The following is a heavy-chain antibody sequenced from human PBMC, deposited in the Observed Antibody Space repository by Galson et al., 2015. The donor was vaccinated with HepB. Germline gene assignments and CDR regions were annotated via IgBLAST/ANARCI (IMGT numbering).Heavy chain of an antibody. CDR2: INANSGGT. D-gene: IGHD5-24*01. Sequence: SVKVSCKASGYTFTGYYFHWVRQAPGQGLEWMGWINANSGGTKYAQKFQGRVTMTRDTSISTVYMELSRLRSDDTAVYYCASPLWADGNDYWGQGTLVTVSS. CDR1: GYTFTGYY. J-gene: IGHJ4*02. CDR3: ASPLWADGNDY. V-gene: IGHV1-2*02.